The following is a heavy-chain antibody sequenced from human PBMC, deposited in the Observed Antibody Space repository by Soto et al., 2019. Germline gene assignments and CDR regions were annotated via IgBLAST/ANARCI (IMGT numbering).Heavy chain of an antibody. J-gene: IGHJ3*01. CDR2: IKGKTDGGTT. CDR3: TTSQVTVTSFHDAFDV. Sequence: PGGSLRLSCAASGFTFSNAWMSWVRQAPGKGLEWVGRIKGKTDGGTTDYAAPVKGRFTISRDDSKNTLYLQMNSLKTEDTAVYYCTTSQVTVTSFHDAFDVWGQGTMVTVSS. CDR1: GFTFSNAW. V-gene: IGHV3-15*01. D-gene: IGHD4-17*01.